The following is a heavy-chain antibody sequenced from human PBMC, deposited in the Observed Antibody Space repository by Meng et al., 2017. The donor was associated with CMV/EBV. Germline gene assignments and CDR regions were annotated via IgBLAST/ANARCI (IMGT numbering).Heavy chain of an antibody. CDR3: ARPTRGGAFDI. Sequence: SVKVSCKASGGTFSSYAISWGRQAPGQGLEWMGGIIPILGIANYAQKFQGRVTITADKSTSTAYMELSSLRSEDTAVYYCARPTRGGAFDIWGQGTMVTVSS. CDR1: GGTFSSYA. D-gene: IGHD1-26*01. V-gene: IGHV1-69*10. J-gene: IGHJ3*02. CDR2: IIPILGIA.